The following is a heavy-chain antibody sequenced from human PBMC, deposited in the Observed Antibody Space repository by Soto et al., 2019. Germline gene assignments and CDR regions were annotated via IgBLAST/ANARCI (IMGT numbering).Heavy chain of an antibody. Sequence: EVQLLESGGGLLQPGGSLRLSCAASGFTFRIYAMSWVRQAPGKGLEWVSAISGTGRTTYYADSVKGRFTISRYNSRNTLHLSMNGLRAEVTAIYYCAKFFVETGGSSGWPWSFHFWGQGTLVTVSS. J-gene: IGHJ4*02. V-gene: IGHV3-23*01. CDR1: GFTFRIYA. CDR2: ISGTGRTT. CDR3: AKFFVETGGSSGWPWSFHF. D-gene: IGHD6-25*01.